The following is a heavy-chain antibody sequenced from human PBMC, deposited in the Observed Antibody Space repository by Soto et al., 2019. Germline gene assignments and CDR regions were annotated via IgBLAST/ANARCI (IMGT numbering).Heavy chain of an antibody. J-gene: IGHJ4*02. CDR2: ISYDGSNQ. CDR3: AKDPSHITSPHFDY. D-gene: IGHD2-2*01. Sequence: ESGGGVVQPGRSLRLSCAASGFIFSSYGMHWVRQAPGKGLEWVAVISYDGSNQYYEDSVKGRFTISRDNSKNTLYLQMNSLRAEDTAVYYCAKDPSHITSPHFDYWGQGTLLTVS. V-gene: IGHV3-30*18. CDR1: GFIFSSYG.